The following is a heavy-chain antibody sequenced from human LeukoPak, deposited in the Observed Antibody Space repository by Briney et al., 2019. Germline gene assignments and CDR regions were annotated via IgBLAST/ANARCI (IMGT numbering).Heavy chain of an antibody. J-gene: IGHJ5*02. D-gene: IGHD6-13*01. CDR3: VKESGSWYGWFDP. V-gene: IGHV3-23*01. Sequence: PGGSLRLSCAASGYTFSSYAMSWVRQAPGKGLEWVSGISGSGSGGSTYYADSVKGRFTISRDNSKNTLYLQMNSLRAEDTAVYYCVKESGSWYGWFDPWGQGTLVTVSS. CDR1: GYTFSSYA. CDR2: ISGSGSGGST.